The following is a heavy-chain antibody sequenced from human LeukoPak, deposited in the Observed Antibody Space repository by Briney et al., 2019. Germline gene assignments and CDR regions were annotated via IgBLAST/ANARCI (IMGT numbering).Heavy chain of an antibody. CDR2: ISWNSGSI. D-gene: IGHD2-2*01. CDR3: LNGLPAADY. J-gene: IGHJ4*02. Sequence: PGRSLRLSCAASGFIFDDYAMHWVRQAPGKGLEWVSGISWNSGSIGYADSVKGRFIISRDNAKNSLYLQMNSLRAEDTAVYYCLNGLPAADYWGQGTLVSVSS. V-gene: IGHV3-9*01. CDR1: GFIFDDYA.